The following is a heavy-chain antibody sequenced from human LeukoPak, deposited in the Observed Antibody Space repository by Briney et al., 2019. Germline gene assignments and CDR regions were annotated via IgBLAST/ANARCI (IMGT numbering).Heavy chain of an antibody. CDR2: INWNGGST. V-gene: IGHV3-20*01. CDR3: ARESGSGGDCYWFDP. CDR1: GFTFDDYG. Sequence: GGSLRLSCAASGFTFDDYGMSWVRQAPGKGLEWVSGINWNGGSTGYADSVKGRFTISGDNAKNSLYLQMNSLRAEDTALYHCARESGSGGDCYWFDPWGQGTLVTVSS. D-gene: IGHD2-21*02. J-gene: IGHJ5*02.